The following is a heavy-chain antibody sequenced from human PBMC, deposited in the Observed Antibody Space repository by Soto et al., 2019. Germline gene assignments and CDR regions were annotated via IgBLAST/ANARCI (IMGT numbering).Heavy chain of an antibody. CDR3: ARRWDTAMVF. Sequence: GGSLRLSCAASGFTFSSYHMNWVRQAPGKGLEWVSYISSTGNTINYADSVKGRFTISRDNAKNSLYLQMNSLRDEDTAVYYCARRWDTAMVFWGQGTLVTVSS. V-gene: IGHV3-48*02. CDR1: GFTFSSYH. J-gene: IGHJ4*02. CDR2: ISSTGNTI. D-gene: IGHD5-18*01.